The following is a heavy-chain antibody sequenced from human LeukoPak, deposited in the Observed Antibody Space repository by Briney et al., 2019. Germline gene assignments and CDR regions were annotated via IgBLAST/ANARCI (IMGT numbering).Heavy chain of an antibody. CDR1: GYTLTELS. Sequence: ASVKVSCKVSGYTLTELSMHWVRQAPGQGLEWMGWISGYNGNTNYAQKLQGRVTMTTDTSTSTAYMELRSLRSDDTAVYYYARNWDSSGYYYFDYWGQGTLVAVSS. D-gene: IGHD3-22*01. CDR2: ISGYNGNT. V-gene: IGHV1-18*01. CDR3: ARNWDSSGYYYFDY. J-gene: IGHJ4*02.